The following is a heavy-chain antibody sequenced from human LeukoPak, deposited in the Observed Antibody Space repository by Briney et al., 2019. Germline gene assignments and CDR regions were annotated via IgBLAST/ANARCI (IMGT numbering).Heavy chain of an antibody. V-gene: IGHV1-69*05. CDR1: GGTFSSYA. D-gene: IGHD4-11*01. CDR3: ARDLTHDYLRRGHFDY. CDR2: IIPIFGTA. J-gene: IGHJ4*02. Sequence: SVKVSCKASGGTFSSYAISWVRQAPGQGLEWMGRIIPIFGTANYAQKFQGRVTITTDESTSTAYMELGSLRSEDTAVYYCARDLTHDYLRRGHFDYWGQGTLVTVSS.